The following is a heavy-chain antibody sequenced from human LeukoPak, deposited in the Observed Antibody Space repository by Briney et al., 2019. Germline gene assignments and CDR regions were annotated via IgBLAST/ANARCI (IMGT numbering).Heavy chain of an antibody. J-gene: IGHJ4*02. Sequence: GGSLRLSCAASGFSFSNFWMAWLRQTPDKGLEWVANIKEDGTEKYYVDSVKGRFTISRDNAKNSLYLQMDSLRAEDTALYYCGPNSLDYRGRGTLVTVSS. V-gene: IGHV3-7*01. CDR3: GPNSLDY. CDR2: IKEDGTEK. CDR1: GFSFSNFW.